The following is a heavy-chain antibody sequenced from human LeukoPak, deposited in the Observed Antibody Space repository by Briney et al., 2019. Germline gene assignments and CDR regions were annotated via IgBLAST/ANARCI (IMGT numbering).Heavy chain of an antibody. CDR3: ATRLPTDY. V-gene: IGHV4-34*01. CDR2: IDHSGST. CDR1: GGSFSDYS. D-gene: IGHD5-12*01. Sequence: PSETLSLTCAVYGGSFSDYSWSWIRQPPGKGLEWIGEIDHSGSTYYNPSLKSRVTISVDTSKNQFSLRLGSVTAADTGVYYCATRLPTDYWGQGTLVTVSS. J-gene: IGHJ4*02.